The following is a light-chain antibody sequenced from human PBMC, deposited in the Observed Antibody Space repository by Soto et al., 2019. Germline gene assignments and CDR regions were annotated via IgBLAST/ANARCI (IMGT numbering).Light chain of an antibody. Sequence: EIVLTQSPGNLSLSPGERATLSCRASQSVSSRYLAWYQQKPGQAPRLLIYGASSRATVIPDRFSGSGSGTDFNITISRLEPEDFAVYYCQQYGSSPPITFGGGTKVEIK. J-gene: IGKJ4*01. CDR2: GAS. V-gene: IGKV3-20*01. CDR1: QSVSSRY. CDR3: QQYGSSPPIT.